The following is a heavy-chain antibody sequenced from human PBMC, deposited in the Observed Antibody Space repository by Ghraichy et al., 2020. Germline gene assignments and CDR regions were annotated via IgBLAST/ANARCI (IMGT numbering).Heavy chain of an antibody. V-gene: IGHV3-30-3*01. CDR3: ATGFEYSSSYDFDY. D-gene: IGHD6-6*01. J-gene: IGHJ4*02. CDR2: ISYDGSSK. Sequence: GESLNISCAASGFTFNSYAMHWVRQAPGKGLEWVAVISYDGSSKYYADSVKGRFTISRENSKNTLYLQMNSLRAEDTAVYYCATGFEYSSSYDFDYWGQGTLVTVSS. CDR1: GFTFNSYA.